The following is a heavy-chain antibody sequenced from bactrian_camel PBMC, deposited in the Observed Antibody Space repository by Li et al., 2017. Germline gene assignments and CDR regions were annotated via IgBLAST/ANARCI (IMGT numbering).Heavy chain of an antibody. J-gene: IGHJ4*01. CDR1: RDTSTNYC. Sequence: QVQLVESGGGSVQAGGSLRLSCTNSRDTSTNYCLGWFRQAPGKEREGVSAIDAEGRIRYTDSVKGRFTISQDNTKVTLYLNMTSLKSEDTAVYYCAACQNQINGEPRYWGQGTQVTVS. V-gene: IGHV3S26*01. CDR2: IDAEGRI. D-gene: IGHD8*01. CDR3: AACQNQINGEPRY.